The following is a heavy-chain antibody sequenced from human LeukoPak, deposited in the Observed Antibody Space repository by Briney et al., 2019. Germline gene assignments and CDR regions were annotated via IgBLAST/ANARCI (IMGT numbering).Heavy chain of an antibody. CDR1: GYTFASYG. CDR3: ARVQWDSSGFYPNRYFDS. D-gene: IGHD3-22*01. CDR2: ISGNNGNT. V-gene: IGHV1-18*01. Sequence: GASVKVSCETSGYTFASYGITWVRQAPGQGLEWMGWISGNNGNTDYAQKLQGRVTMTTDASTGTAYMELRSLRSDDTAVYYCARVQWDSSGFYPNRYFDSWGQGTLVTVSS. J-gene: IGHJ4*02.